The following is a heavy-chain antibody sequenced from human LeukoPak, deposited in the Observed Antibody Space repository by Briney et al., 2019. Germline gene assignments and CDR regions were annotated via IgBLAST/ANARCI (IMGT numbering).Heavy chain of an antibody. CDR3: ARDPYNGNYGDSYYYYMDV. J-gene: IGHJ6*03. CDR2: IKEDGSEK. CDR1: GFMFSSYW. Sequence: GGSLRLSCAASGFMFSSYWMSWVRQAPGKGLEWVADIKEDGSEKSYVDSVKGRFTISRDNAKNSLYLQMNSLRAEDTAIYYCARDPYNGNYGDSYYYYMDVWGKGTTVTISS. D-gene: IGHD1-26*01. V-gene: IGHV3-7*01.